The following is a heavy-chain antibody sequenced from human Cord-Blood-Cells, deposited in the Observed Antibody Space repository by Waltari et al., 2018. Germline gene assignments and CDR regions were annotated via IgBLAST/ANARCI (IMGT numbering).Heavy chain of an antibody. Sequence: QVQLQQWGAGLLKPSETLSLTCAVYGGSFSGYYWSWLRQPPGKGLEWLGEINHSGSTNYNASLKSRVTISVDTAKNQFSLKLSSVTAADTAVYYCARDLYCSSTSCSAFDIWGQGTMVTVSS. CDR3: ARDLYCSSTSCSAFDI. CDR1: GGSFSGYY. CDR2: INHSGST. V-gene: IGHV4-34*01. D-gene: IGHD2-2*01. J-gene: IGHJ3*02.